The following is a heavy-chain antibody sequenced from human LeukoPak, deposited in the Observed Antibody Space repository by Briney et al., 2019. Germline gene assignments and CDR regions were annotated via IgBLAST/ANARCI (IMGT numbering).Heavy chain of an antibody. CDR3: TRGVALATVYYFDL. J-gene: IGHJ4*02. Sequence: ASVKVSCKPSGFTFSAYGIAWVRQAPGHGPEWMGWISNHNGNTKYAQKFQDRITVTTETSTGTASMELRSLKPDDTGIYYCTRGVALATVYYFDLWGRGTQVTVAS. V-gene: IGHV1-18*04. CDR2: ISNHNGNT. D-gene: IGHD3-10*01. CDR1: GFTFSAYG.